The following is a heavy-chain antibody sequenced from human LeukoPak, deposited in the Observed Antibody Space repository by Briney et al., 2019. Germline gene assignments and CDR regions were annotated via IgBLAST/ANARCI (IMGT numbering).Heavy chain of an antibody. D-gene: IGHD5-24*01. V-gene: IGHV3-9*01. CDR1: GFTFDDYA. CDR3: AKTVGYNFDY. Sequence: GRSLRLSCAASGFTFDDYAMHWVRQAPGKGLEWVSGISWNSGIIGYADSVKGRFTISRDNAKNSLYLQMNSLRAEDTALYYCAKTVGYNFDYWGQGTLVTVSS. J-gene: IGHJ4*02. CDR2: ISWNSGII.